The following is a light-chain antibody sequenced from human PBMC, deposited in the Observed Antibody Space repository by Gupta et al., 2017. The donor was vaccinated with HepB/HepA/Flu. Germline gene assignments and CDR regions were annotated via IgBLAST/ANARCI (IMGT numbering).Light chain of an antibody. J-gene: IGKJ1*01. Sequence: EIVMTQSPATLSVSPGERATRSCRASQSIRTNLAWYQQKPGQAPRLLIYDASTRGTGIPARFSGSRCGTDFTLTISSRQSEDFAVYYCQQYNNWPPWTFGQGTKVEIK. CDR2: DAS. V-gene: IGKV3-15*01. CDR1: QSIRTN. CDR3: QQYNNWPPWT.